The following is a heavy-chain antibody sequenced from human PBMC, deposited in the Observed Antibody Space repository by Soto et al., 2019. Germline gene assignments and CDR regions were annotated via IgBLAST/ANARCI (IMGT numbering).Heavy chain of an antibody. Sequence: QVQLQESGPGLVKPSQTLSLTCTVSGGSISSGDYYWSWIRQPPGKGLEWIGYIYYSGSTYYNPSLKSRVTISVDTSKNQFSLKLSSVTAADTAVYYCARGGGSLYYDFWSGYYAYYGMDVWGQGTTVTVSS. CDR3: ARGGGSLYYDFWSGYYAYYGMDV. V-gene: IGHV4-30-4*01. J-gene: IGHJ6*02. CDR1: GGSISSGDYY. D-gene: IGHD3-3*01. CDR2: IYYSGST.